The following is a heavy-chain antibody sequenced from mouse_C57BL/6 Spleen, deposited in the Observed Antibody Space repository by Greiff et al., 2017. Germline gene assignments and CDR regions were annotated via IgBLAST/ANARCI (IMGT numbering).Heavy chain of an antibody. D-gene: IGHD1-1*01. J-gene: IGHJ2*01. V-gene: IGHV3-6*01. CDR2: ISDDGSN. CDR1: GYSITSGYY. Sequence: EVQRVESGPGLVKPSQSLSLTCSVTGYSITSGYYWNWIRQFPGNKLEWMGNISDDGSNNYNPSLKNRISITRDTSKNQFFMNLNYVTTEDTDTYYCARGSFTTVVPYYFDYWGQGTTLTVSS. CDR3: ARGSFTTVVPYYFDY.